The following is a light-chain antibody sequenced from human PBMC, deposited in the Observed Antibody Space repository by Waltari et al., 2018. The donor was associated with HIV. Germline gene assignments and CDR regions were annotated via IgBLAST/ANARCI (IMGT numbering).Light chain of an antibody. Sequence: QSALTQPPSTSGTPGQTVTIPCSGSSSNIGDNYVSWYQQLPGTAPKLLIYRNSQRPSGVPYRFSGSKSGTSASLAINDLRSEDEAGYHRAALDDRLSGWGVGGGTNLTVL. CDR2: RNS. J-gene: IGLJ3*02. V-gene: IGLV1-47*01. CDR1: SSNIGDNY. CDR3: AALDDRLSGWG.